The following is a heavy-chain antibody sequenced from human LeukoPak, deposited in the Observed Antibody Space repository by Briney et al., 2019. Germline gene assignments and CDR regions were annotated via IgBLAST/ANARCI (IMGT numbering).Heavy chain of an antibody. V-gene: IGHV4-59*11. Sequence: PSETLSLTCSVSGGSISNHYWTWIRQTPGKGLEWIGYIDNSGNTNYNPSLKSRIIISVSTSKNEFSLKLRSVTAADTALYYCARGVYGSGSYFQHFHYYMDVWGKGTTVTISS. CDR1: GGSISNHY. J-gene: IGHJ6*03. D-gene: IGHD3-10*01. CDR2: IDNSGNT. CDR3: ARGVYGSGSYFQHFHYYMDV.